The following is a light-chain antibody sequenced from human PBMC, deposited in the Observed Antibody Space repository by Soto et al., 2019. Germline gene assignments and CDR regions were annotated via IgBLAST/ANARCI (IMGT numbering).Light chain of an antibody. CDR2: DAF. Sequence: EIVLAQSPATLSLSPGERATLSCRASQSINNYLAWYQQKPGQAPRLLIYDAFNRATGITARFSGSGSETDITLTIRSMEPEDCAVYYSQQRYTWPLTFGGGTKVAIK. J-gene: IGKJ4*01. V-gene: IGKV3-11*01. CDR3: QQRYTWPLT. CDR1: QSINNY.